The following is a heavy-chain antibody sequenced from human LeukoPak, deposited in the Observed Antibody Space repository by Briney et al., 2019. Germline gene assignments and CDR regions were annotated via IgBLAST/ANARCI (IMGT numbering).Heavy chain of an antibody. CDR1: GFTFSSYA. V-gene: IGHV3-30*04. D-gene: IGHD3-22*01. CDR2: ISYDGSNK. Sequence: PGGSLRLSCAASGFTFSSYAMHWVRQAPGKGLEWVAVISYDGSNKYYADSVKGRFTISRDNSKNTLYLQMNSLRAEDTAVYYCALGSGYYWGQGTLVTVSS. J-gene: IGHJ4*02. CDR3: ALGSGYY.